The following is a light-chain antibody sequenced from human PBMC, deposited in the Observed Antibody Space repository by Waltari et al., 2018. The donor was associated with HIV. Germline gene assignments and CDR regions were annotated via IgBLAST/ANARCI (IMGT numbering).Light chain of an antibody. CDR1: QDISNH. CDR3: QHYDNLPLT. CDR2: DAS. J-gene: IGKJ4*01. Sequence: DIQMTQSPSSLSASVGDRVSITCQASQDISNHLNWHQQKPGKAPKLLIYDASNLETGVPSRFSGSGSGTDFTLTISNLQPEDIATYYCQHYDNLPLTFGGGTKVEIK. V-gene: IGKV1-33*01.